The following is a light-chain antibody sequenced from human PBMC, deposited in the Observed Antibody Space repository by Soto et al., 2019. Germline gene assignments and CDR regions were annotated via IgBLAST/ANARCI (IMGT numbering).Light chain of an antibody. Sequence: QSVLTQPASVSGSPGQSITIACTGTSSDIGGYNFVSWYQQHPGKAPKLLIYDVGNRPSGVSNRFSGSKSGSTASLTISGLQAEDEAHYYCNSYRTVSTYVFGTGTKLTVL. J-gene: IGLJ1*01. V-gene: IGLV2-14*01. CDR1: SSDIGGYNF. CDR3: NSYRTVSTYV. CDR2: DVG.